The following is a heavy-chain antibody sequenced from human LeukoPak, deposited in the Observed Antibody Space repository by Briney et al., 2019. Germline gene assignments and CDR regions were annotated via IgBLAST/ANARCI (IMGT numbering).Heavy chain of an antibody. D-gene: IGHD3-3*01. Sequence: GGSLRLSCAASGFTVSSNYMSWVRQAPGKGLEWVSVIYSGGSTYYADSVKGRLTISRDNSKNTLYLQMNSLRAEDTAVYYCARGNYDFWSGPLANYFDYWGQGTLVTVSS. J-gene: IGHJ4*02. CDR3: ARGNYDFWSGPLANYFDY. CDR1: GFTVSSNY. V-gene: IGHV3-66*01. CDR2: IYSGGST.